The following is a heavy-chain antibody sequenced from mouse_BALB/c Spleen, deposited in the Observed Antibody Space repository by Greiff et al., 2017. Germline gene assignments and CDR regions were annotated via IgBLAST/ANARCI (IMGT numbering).Heavy chain of an antibody. V-gene: IGHV2-2*02. Sequence: QVQLKQSGPGLVQPSQSLSITCTVSGFSLTSYGVHWVRQSPGKGLEWLGVIWSGGSTDYNAAFISRLSISKDNSKSQVFFKMNSLQANDTAIYYCARTLYYRDAGFAYWGQGTLVTVSA. CDR3: ARTLYYRDAGFAY. CDR2: IWSGGST. D-gene: IGHD2-14*01. J-gene: IGHJ3*01. CDR1: GFSLTSYG.